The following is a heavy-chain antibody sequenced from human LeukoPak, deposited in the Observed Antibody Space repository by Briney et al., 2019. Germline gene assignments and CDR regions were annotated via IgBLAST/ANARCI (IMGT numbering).Heavy chain of an antibody. Sequence: SETLSLTCTVSGGSLSSYYWSWIRQPPGKGLEWIGYIYYSGSTNYNPSLKSRVTISVDTSKNQFSLKLSSVTAADTAVYYCVGYGGNSAAFDYWGQGTLVTVSS. D-gene: IGHD4-23*01. CDR1: GGSLSSYY. J-gene: IGHJ4*02. CDR3: VGYGGNSAAFDY. V-gene: IGHV4-59*08. CDR2: IYYSGST.